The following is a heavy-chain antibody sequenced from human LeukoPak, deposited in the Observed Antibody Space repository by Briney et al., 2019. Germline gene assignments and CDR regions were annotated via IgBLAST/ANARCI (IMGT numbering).Heavy chain of an antibody. D-gene: IGHD1-7*01. CDR3: AREPSGTSVGAFDI. J-gene: IGHJ3*02. CDR1: GGTFSSYA. Sequence: SVKVSCKASGGTFSSYAISWVRQAPGQGLEWMGGIIPIFGTSNYAQKFQGRVTITADKSTSTAYMELSSLRSEDTAVYYCAREPSGTSVGAFDIWGQGTMVTVSS. V-gene: IGHV1-69*06. CDR2: IIPIFGTS.